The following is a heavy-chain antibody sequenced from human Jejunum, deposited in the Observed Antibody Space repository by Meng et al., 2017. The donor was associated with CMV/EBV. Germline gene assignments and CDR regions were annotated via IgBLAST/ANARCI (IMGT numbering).Heavy chain of an antibody. D-gene: IGHD4-11*01. CDR3: AHITHYTITTYNGMDV. V-gene: IGHV2-26*01. CDR1: LNKYKMG. CDR2: IFSNDEK. J-gene: IGHJ6*02. Sequence: LNKYKMGVSWIRQAPGKALEWLAHIFSNDEKSYSTSLRSRLTISQDTSRSQVVLTMTNVDPVDTATYYCAHITHYTITTYNGMDVWGQGTTVTVSS.